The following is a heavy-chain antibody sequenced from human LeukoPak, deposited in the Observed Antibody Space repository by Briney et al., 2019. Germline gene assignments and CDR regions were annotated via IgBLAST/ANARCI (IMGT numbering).Heavy chain of an antibody. CDR2: IIPIFGTA. D-gene: IGHD6-19*01. CDR3: AREGYSSGWYPVYFDY. J-gene: IGHJ4*02. V-gene: IGHV1-69*13. CDR1: GGTFSSYA. Sequence: SVKVSCKASGGTFSSYAISWVRQAPGQGLEWMGGIIPIFGTANYAQKFQGRVTITADESTSTAYMELSSLRSEDTAVYYCAREGYSSGWYPVYFDYWGQGTLVTVSS.